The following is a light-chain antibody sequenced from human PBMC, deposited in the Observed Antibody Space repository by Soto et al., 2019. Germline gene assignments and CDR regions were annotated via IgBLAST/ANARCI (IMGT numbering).Light chain of an antibody. CDR3: LSYTRSTIYV. J-gene: IGLJ1*01. Sequence: QYALTQSPSGSGSPGQSVTISCTGTSSDVGAYNYVSWYQHHPGKAPKLVIYDVSKRPSGVPDRFSGSKSGNTASLTVSGLQAEDEADYFCLSYTRSTIYVLGTGTKLTVL. V-gene: IGLV2-8*01. CDR1: SSDVGAYNY. CDR2: DVS.